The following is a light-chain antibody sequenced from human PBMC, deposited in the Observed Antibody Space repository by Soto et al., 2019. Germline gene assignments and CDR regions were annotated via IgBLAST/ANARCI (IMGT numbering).Light chain of an antibody. Sequence: EKVMTQSPATLSVSPWERATRSCRASQSVRSNLAWYQQKPGQALRLLIYDASTRATGIPARFSGSGSGTEFTLIISSLQSEDFAVYYCQQYNEWPLTFGGGTKVDIK. V-gene: IGKV3-15*01. CDR1: QSVRSN. CDR3: QQYNEWPLT. CDR2: DAS. J-gene: IGKJ4*01.